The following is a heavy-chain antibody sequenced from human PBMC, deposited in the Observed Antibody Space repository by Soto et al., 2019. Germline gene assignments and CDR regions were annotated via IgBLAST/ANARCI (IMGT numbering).Heavy chain of an antibody. D-gene: IGHD1-1*01. CDR3: ARTHWQPDYLDGFDF. V-gene: IGHV1-18*01. Sequence: XSVEESGRTSRYTFTSQGVSWGRWAPGRGLEWMGWISAYNGDTKYAQRVQDRVSMTTDTSTATAYIELRSLRFDDTAIYFCARTHWQPDYLDGFDFWGQETPVTVSS. CDR1: RYTFTSQG. J-gene: IGHJ4*02. CDR2: ISAYNGDT.